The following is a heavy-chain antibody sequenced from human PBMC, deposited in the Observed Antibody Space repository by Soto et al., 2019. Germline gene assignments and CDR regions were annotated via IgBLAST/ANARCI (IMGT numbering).Heavy chain of an antibody. D-gene: IGHD2-15*01. CDR1: GFTFSSYA. J-gene: IGHJ6*03. V-gene: IGHV3-23*01. Sequence: LSLTCAASGFTFSSYAMSWVRQAPGKGLEWVSAISGSGGSTYYADSVKGRFTISRDNSKNTLYLQMNSLRAEDTAVYYCAKARGWSDYYYYMDVWGKGTTVTVSS. CDR2: ISGSGGST. CDR3: AKARGWSDYYYYMDV.